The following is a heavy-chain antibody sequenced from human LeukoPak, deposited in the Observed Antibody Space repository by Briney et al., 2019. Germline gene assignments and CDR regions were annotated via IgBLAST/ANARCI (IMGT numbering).Heavy chain of an antibody. CDR2: ISGSGGST. Sequence: PGGSLRLSCAASGFTFNTYEMNWVRQAPGKGLEWVSAISGSGGSTYYADSVKGRFTISRDNSKNTLYLQMNSLRAEDTAVYYCAKGERAYCGGDCYYDYWGQGTLVTVSS. CDR3: AKGERAYCGGDCYYDY. D-gene: IGHD2-21*02. J-gene: IGHJ4*02. V-gene: IGHV3-23*01. CDR1: GFTFNTYE.